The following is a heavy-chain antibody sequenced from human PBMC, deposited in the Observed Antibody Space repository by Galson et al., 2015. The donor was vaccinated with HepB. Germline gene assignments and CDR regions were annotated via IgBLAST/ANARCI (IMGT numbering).Heavy chain of an antibody. J-gene: IGHJ4*02. D-gene: IGHD6-13*01. V-gene: IGHV1-18*01. CDR1: GYTFTSYG. Sequence: SVKVSCKASGYTFTSYGISWVRQAPGQGLEWMGWISAYNGNTNYAQKLQGRVTMTTDTSTSTAYMELRSLRSDDTAVYYCARGRRRGIAAAGPDYWGQGTLVTVSS. CDR2: ISAYNGNT. CDR3: ARGRRRGIAAAGPDY.